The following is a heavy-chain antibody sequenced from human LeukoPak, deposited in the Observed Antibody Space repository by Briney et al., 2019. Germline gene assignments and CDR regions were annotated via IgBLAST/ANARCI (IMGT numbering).Heavy chain of an antibody. CDR2: ISAYNGNT. Sequence: ASVKVSCKASGYTFTSYGISWVRQAPGQGLEWMGWISAYNGNTNYAQKLQGRVTMTTDTSTSTAYMELRSLRSDETAVYYCARCSRYYYGSGSYYNSDDAFDIWGQGTMVTVS. CDR3: ARCSRYYYGSGSYYNSDDAFDI. CDR1: GYTFTSYG. D-gene: IGHD3-10*01. J-gene: IGHJ3*02. V-gene: IGHV1-18*04.